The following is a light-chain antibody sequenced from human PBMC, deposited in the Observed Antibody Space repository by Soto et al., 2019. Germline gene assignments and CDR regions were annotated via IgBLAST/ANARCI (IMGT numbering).Light chain of an antibody. Sequence: EMGMTQSLATLSVSPGESATLSCRVSQRISRNLAWYQQKPGQAPRLLIYDASTRATAIPARFSGSGSETEFTLTITSLQSEDSAVYYCQQYNNWPPWTFGQGTKVDIK. J-gene: IGKJ1*01. V-gene: IGKV3-15*01. CDR1: QRISRN. CDR3: QQYNNWPPWT. CDR2: DAS.